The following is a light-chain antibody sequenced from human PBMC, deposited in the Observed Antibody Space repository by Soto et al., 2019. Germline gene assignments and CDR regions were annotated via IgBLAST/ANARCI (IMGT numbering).Light chain of an antibody. CDR1: QSVSNNY. Sequence: EIVLTQSPGTLSLSPGERATLSCRASQSVSNNYLAWYQQNPGQAPTRLIYGACNRATGITDRFSGSGSGTDFTLTISRLEHEDFAVYYCQQDGSSGTYGQGTKVDIK. V-gene: IGKV3-20*01. J-gene: IGKJ1*01. CDR3: QQDGSSGT. CDR2: GAC.